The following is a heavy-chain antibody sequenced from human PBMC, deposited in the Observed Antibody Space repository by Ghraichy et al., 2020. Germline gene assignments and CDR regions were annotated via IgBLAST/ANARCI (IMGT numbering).Heavy chain of an antibody. CDR2: ISHNGNS. Sequence: SETLSLTCAVYGGSLSAYYWSWIRQPPGKGLEWVGEISHNGNSVYNASLKSRVTISVDTSKNEFSLKLSSVTAADTAVYYCRGYCSNGVCYPDYWGQGTLATVSP. J-gene: IGHJ4*02. V-gene: IGHV4-34*01. CDR3: RGYCSNGVCYPDY. CDR1: GGSLSAYY. D-gene: IGHD2-8*01.